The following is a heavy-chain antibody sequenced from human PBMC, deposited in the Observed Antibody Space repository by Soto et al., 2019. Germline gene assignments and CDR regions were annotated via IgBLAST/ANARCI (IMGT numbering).Heavy chain of an antibody. CDR2: IYHSGST. CDR3: ARYSYYYDSSGYKNWFDP. V-gene: IGHV4-30-2*01. J-gene: IGHJ5*02. Sequence: SETLSLTCAVSGGSISSGGYSWSWIRQPPGKGLEWIGYIYHSGSTYYNPSLKSRVTISVDRSKNQFSLKLSSVTAADTAVYYCARYSYYYDSSGYKNWFDPWGQGTLVTVSS. CDR1: GGSISSGGYS. D-gene: IGHD3-22*01.